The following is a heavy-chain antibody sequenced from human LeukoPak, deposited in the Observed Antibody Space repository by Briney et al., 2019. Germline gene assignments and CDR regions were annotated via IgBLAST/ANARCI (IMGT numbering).Heavy chain of an antibody. D-gene: IGHD3-10*01. J-gene: IGHJ3*01. CDR3: ARGPDPVVRGPRRAFDL. CDR2: ISSSSSYI. CDR1: GFTFSNYN. V-gene: IGHV3-21*01. Sequence: GGSLRLSCAASGFTFSNYNMNWVRQAPGKGLEWVSCISSSSSYIYYTDSVKGRFIISRDDSKSTVYLQMNSLRVDDTAMYYCARGPDPVVRGPRRAFDLWGQGTMVTVSS.